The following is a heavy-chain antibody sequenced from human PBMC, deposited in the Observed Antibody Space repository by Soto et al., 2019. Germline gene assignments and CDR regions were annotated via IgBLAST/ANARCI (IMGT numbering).Heavy chain of an antibody. CDR2: ISWNSGSI. V-gene: IGHV3-9*01. CDR1: GFTFDDYA. J-gene: IGHJ4*02. Sequence: GGSLRLSCAASGFTFDDYAMHWVRQAPGKGLEWVSGISWNSGSIGYADSVKGRFTISRDNAKNSLYLQMNSLRAEDTALYYCAKDRGRWSAVLEAYFDYWGQGTLVTVSS. D-gene: IGHD3-16*01. CDR3: AKDRGRWSAVLEAYFDY.